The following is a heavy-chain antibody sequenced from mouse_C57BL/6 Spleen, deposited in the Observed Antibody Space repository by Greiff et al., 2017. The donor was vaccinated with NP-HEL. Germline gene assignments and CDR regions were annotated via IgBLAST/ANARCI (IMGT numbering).Heavy chain of an antibody. CDR1: GYTFTSYG. D-gene: IGHD1-1*01. CDR2: IYPRSGNT. Sequence: QVQLKESGAELARPGASVKLSCKASGYTFTSYGISWVKQRTGQGLEWIGEIYPRSGNTYYNEKFKGKATLTADKSSSTAYMELRSLTSEDSAVYFCARCDYGSHYFDYWGQGTTLTVSS. V-gene: IGHV1-81*01. CDR3: ARCDYGSHYFDY. J-gene: IGHJ2*01.